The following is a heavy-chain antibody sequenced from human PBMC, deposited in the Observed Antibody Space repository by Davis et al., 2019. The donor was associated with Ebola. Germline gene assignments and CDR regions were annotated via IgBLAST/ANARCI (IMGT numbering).Heavy chain of an antibody. CDR3: ARVLECSSTSCFIYYYYGMDV. J-gene: IGHJ6*04. Sequence: GESLKISCAASGFTFSSYSMNWVRQAPGKGLEWVSSISSSSSYIYYADSVKGRFTISRDNAKNSLYLQMNSLRAEDTAVYYCARVLECSSTSCFIYYYYGMDVWGKGTTVTVSS. D-gene: IGHD2-2*01. CDR1: GFTFSSYS. V-gene: IGHV3-21*01. CDR2: ISSSSSYI.